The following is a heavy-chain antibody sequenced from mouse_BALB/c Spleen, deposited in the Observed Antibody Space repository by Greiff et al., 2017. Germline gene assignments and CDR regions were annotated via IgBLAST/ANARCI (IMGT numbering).Heavy chain of an antibody. D-gene: IGHD1-2*01. Sequence: EVKLMESGAELVKPGASVKLSCTASGFNIKDTYMHWVKQRPEQGLEWIGRIDPANGNTKYDPKFQGKATITADTSSNTAYLQLSSLTSEDTAVYYCARVTTATDAMDYWGQGTSVTVSS. CDR1: GFNIKDTY. J-gene: IGHJ4*01. CDR3: ARVTTATDAMDY. CDR2: IDPANGNT. V-gene: IGHV14-3*02.